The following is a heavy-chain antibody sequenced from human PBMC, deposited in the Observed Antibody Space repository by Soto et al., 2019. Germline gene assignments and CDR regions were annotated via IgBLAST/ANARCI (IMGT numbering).Heavy chain of an antibody. Sequence: EVQLLESGGGLVQPGGSLRLSCAASGITISNYPMSWVRQAPGKGLDWVSGISGSGDRTYYADSAKGRFTISKDISRNSLSLPLDSLGAEDTAVYFCVKDDGGYPSTAPHWGQGTLVNVSS. V-gene: IGHV3-23*01. CDR2: ISGSGDRT. J-gene: IGHJ4*02. CDR3: VKDDGGYPSTAPH. CDR1: GITISNYP. D-gene: IGHD3-22*01.